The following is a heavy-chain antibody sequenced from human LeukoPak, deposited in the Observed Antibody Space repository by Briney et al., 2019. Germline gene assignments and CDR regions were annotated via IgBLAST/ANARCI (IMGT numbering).Heavy chain of an antibody. D-gene: IGHD2-15*01. Sequence: SETLSLTCTVSGGSISSGSYYWSWIRQPAGKGLEWIGRIYTSGSTNYNPSLKSRVTISVDTSKNQFSLKLSSVTAADTAVYYCARGKSSGYWFDPWGQGTLVTVSS. CDR2: IYTSGST. V-gene: IGHV4-61*02. CDR1: GGSISSGSYY. CDR3: ARGKSSGYWFDP. J-gene: IGHJ5*02.